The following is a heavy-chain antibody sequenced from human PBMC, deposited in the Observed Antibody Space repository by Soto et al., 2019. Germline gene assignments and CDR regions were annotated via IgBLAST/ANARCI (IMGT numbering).Heavy chain of an antibody. CDR3: ARMYSSSCDY. CDR2: IPGSGDRT. V-gene: IGHV3-23*01. J-gene: IGHJ4*02. CDR1: GFTFSTYA. Sequence: EVQLLESGGDLVQPGGSLRLSCAASGFTFSTYAMRWVRQVPGKGLEWGSSIPGSGDRTYYADSVKGRFTISRDNSQSTLHVQMNSLRAEDTAVYYCARMYSSSCDYWGQGTLVTVSS. D-gene: IGHD6-13*01.